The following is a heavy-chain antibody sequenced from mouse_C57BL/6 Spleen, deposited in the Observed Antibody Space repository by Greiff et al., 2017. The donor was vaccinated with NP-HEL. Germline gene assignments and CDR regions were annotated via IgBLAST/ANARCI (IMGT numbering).Heavy chain of an antibody. CDR3: ERSDNGSSRYFDV. Sequence: VQLQQSGAELAKPGASVKLSCKASGYTFTSYWMHWVKQRPGQGLEWIGYINPSSGYTKYNQKFKDKATLTADKSSSTAYMQLRSLTYEDSAVYYGERSDNGSSRYFDVWGTGTTVTVSS. J-gene: IGHJ1*03. V-gene: IGHV1-7*01. CDR1: GYTFTSYW. D-gene: IGHD1-1*01. CDR2: INPSSGYT.